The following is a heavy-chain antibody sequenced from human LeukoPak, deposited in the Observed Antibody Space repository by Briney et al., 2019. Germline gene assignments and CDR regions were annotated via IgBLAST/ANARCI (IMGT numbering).Heavy chain of an antibody. D-gene: IGHD3-22*01. J-gene: IGHJ4*02. Sequence: ASVKVSCKASGYTFTGYYMHWVRQAPGQGLEWMGWINPNTGGTKYAQKFQGRVTMTRDTSISTAYMELTRLTSDDTAVYYCARGERYDSSGYADSWGQGTLVTVSS. CDR3: ARGERYDSSGYADS. CDR1: GYTFTGYY. V-gene: IGHV1-2*02. CDR2: INPNTGGT.